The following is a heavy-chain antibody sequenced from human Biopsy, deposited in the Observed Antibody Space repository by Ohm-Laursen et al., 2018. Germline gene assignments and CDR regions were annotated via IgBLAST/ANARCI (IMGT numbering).Heavy chain of an antibody. D-gene: IGHD3-22*01. J-gene: IGHJ6*02. CDR1: GESFNGYY. V-gene: IGHV4-34*01. Sequence: SDTLSLTCTVYGESFNGYYWSWIRQTPGKGLEWIGEINHSGRTNYNPSLKSRVTISVDTSKNQFSLKVRSVTAADTAVYYCVRGVDYYDPYHYYALDVWGQGTTVTVS. CDR3: VRGVDYYDPYHYYALDV. CDR2: INHSGRT.